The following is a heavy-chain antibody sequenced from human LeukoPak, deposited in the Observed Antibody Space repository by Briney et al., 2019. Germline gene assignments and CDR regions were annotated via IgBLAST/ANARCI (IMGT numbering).Heavy chain of an antibody. V-gene: IGHV1-69*04. J-gene: IGHJ5*02. Sequence: GSSVKVSCKASGGTFSSYAISWVRQAPGQGLEWMGRIIPILGIANYAQKFQGGVTITADKSTSTAYMELSSLRSEDTAVYYCARSRVVTAMLWFDPWGQGTLVTVSS. CDR2: IIPILGIA. CDR1: GGTFSSYA. CDR3: ARSRVVTAMLWFDP. D-gene: IGHD2-21*02.